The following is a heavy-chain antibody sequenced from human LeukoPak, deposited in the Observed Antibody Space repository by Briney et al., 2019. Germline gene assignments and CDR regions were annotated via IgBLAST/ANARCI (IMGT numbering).Heavy chain of an antibody. V-gene: IGHV4-61*01. CDR3: ARGDWIQSWLCAFDI. Sequence: PSETLSLTCTVSGGSISSSSYYWSWIRQPPGKGLEWIGYIYDNGSTKYNPSLKSRVTISVDTSKNHFSLRVSSVTAADTAVYYCARGDWIQSWLCAFDIWSQGTMVTVSS. CDR2: IYDNGST. J-gene: IGHJ3*02. D-gene: IGHD5-18*01. CDR1: GGSISSSSYY.